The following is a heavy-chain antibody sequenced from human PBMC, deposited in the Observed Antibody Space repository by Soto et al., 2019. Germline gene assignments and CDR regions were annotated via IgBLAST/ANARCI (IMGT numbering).Heavy chain of an antibody. Sequence: LRVYFAASGFAFSSYAVSWVRQAPGNVLDWVSGISGSGGSTYYADSVKGRFTISRDNFENTLYLQMNSLRGEDTTVYYCAKYPGIYSLTITSTTDAFDAWRQ. D-gene: IGHD4-17*01. CDR2: ISGSGGST. CDR3: AKYPGIYSLTITSTTDAFDA. J-gene: IGHJ3*01. CDR1: GFAFSSYA. V-gene: IGHV3-23*01.